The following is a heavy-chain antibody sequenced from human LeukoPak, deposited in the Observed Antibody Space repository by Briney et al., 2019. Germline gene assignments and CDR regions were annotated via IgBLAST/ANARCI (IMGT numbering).Heavy chain of an antibody. D-gene: IGHD3-10*01. CDR2: IYTSGNT. V-gene: IGHV4-4*09. CDR1: GGSFSSFF. Sequence: PSETLSLTCTVSGGSFSSFFWSWIRQPPGKGLEWIGYIYTSGNTYYSPSLKSRVTISLDTSKNQYSLKLISVTAADTAVYYCARRGTWFDPSGEGTLVTVSS. CDR3: ARRGTWFDP. J-gene: IGHJ5*02.